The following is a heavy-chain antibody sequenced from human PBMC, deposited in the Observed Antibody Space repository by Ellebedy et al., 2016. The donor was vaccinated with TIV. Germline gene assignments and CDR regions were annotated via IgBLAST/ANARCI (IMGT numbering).Heavy chain of an antibody. D-gene: IGHD3-22*01. CDR1: GYSFAYYG. CDR2: IIPIFRTA. CDR3: ARGRRDSSGYYSHFDS. Sequence: SVKVSCXASGYSFAYYGISWVQQAPGQGLEWMGGIIPIFRTANYAKKFQGRVTITADDSTSTAYMELSSLRSEDTAVYYCARGRRDSSGYYSHFDSWGQGTLVTVSS. J-gene: IGHJ4*02. V-gene: IGHV1-69*13.